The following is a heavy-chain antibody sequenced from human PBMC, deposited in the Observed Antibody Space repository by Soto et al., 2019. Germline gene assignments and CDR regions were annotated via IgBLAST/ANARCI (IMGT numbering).Heavy chain of an antibody. CDR3: ARRRGSGWYAFDN. Sequence: KASETLSLTCTVSGASINSANSFWGWIRQPPGKGLQWIGSFYYGGSTSYHPSLRSRVTISADTSNNQFSLKVTSVTAADTAKYYCARRRGSGWYAFDNWGQGTLVTVSS. CDR1: GASINSANSF. V-gene: IGHV4-39*01. D-gene: IGHD6-19*01. CDR2: FYYGGST. J-gene: IGHJ4*02.